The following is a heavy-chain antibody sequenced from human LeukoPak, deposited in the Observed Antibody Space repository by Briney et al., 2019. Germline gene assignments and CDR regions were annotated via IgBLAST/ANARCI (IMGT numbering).Heavy chain of an antibody. CDR3: AITVGTVTDLGRFDP. V-gene: IGHV4-59*06. CDR2: TYYSGST. D-gene: IGHD4-17*01. CDR1: GASISSHY. J-gene: IGHJ5*02. Sequence: SETLSLTCTVSGASISSHYWSWVRQPPGKGLEWIGYTYYSGSTYYNPSLKSRLIISVDTSKNQFSLKLSSVTAADTAVYYCAITVGTVTDLGRFDPWGQGTLVTVSA.